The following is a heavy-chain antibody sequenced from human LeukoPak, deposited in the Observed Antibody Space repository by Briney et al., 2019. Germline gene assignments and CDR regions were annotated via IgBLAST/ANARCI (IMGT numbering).Heavy chain of an antibody. CDR1: GFTFSSYG. Sequence: PGGSLRLSCAASGFTFSSYGMHWVRQAPGKGLEWVAFIRYDGSNKYYADSVKGRFTISRDNSKNTLYLQMNSLRAEDTAVYYCAKGRYSSSSGASDWFDPWGQGTLVTVSS. CDR2: IRYDGSNK. D-gene: IGHD6-6*01. CDR3: AKGRYSSSSGASDWFDP. V-gene: IGHV3-30*02. J-gene: IGHJ5*02.